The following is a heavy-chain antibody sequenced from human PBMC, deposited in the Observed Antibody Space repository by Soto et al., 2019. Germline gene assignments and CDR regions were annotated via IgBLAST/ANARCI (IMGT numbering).Heavy chain of an antibody. V-gene: IGHV1-2*02. CDR3: ARDASYNDAWSAFLGWFDP. J-gene: IGHJ5*02. CDR2: INPNTGGT. D-gene: IGHD3-3*01. CDR1: RYTFNDYY. Sequence: QVQLVQSGAEVKKPGASVKVSCKASRYTFNDYYIHGVRQAPGQGLEWMGWINPNTGGTHYAQTFQGRVTMTRDTSTSTAYLELIRLPFDDTAVYYCARDASYNDAWSAFLGWFDPWGQGTLVTVSS.